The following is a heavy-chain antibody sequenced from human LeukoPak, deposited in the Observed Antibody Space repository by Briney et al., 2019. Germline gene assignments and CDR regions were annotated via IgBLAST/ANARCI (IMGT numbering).Heavy chain of an antibody. D-gene: IGHD3-10*01. CDR3: ARDGPAQMVDFDY. CDR2: LHPNNGAT. CDR1: GYTFTGSGWY. J-gene: IGHJ4*02. Sequence: SVNVSCKASGYTFTGSGWYLYWLRQAPGQGLECVGWLHPNNGATGYAQKFQGRVAMTTDTSISTAYMELSRLRPYDTAIYYCARDGPAQMVDFDYWGQGTLVTVSS. V-gene: IGHV1-2*02.